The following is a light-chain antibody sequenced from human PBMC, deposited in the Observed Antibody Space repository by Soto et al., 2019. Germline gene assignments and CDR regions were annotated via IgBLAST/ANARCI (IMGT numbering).Light chain of an antibody. Sequence: DIQMTQSPSSLFACVGDRVTITCQATQDINIYLNWYQQKPGKAPNLLIYDASNLEIGVPSRFSGSGSGTHFTFTISSLQTEDIGTYYCQQYDILPITFGRGTRREIK. CDR1: QDINIY. CDR2: DAS. J-gene: IGKJ5*01. CDR3: QQYDILPIT. V-gene: IGKV1-33*01.